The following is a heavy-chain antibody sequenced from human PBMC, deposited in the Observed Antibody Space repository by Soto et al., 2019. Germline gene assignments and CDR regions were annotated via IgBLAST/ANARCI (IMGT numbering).Heavy chain of an antibody. J-gene: IGHJ4*02. V-gene: IGHV4-31*03. Sequence: QVQLQESGPGLVKPSQTLSLTCTVSGGSISSGGYYWSWIRQHPGKGLEWLGYSSYSGSTYYNPSLRSRLTISVDTSKTQYSLKLSSVAAADTAVYYCARGWFAGVATIDWLLDYWGQGTLVTVSS. CDR1: GGSISSGGYY. CDR2: SSYSGST. D-gene: IGHD5-12*01. CDR3: ARGWFAGVATIDWLLDY.